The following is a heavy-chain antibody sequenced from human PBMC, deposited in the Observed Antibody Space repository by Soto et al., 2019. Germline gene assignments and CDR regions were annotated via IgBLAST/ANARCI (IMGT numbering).Heavy chain of an antibody. CDR2: IYYSGST. J-gene: IGHJ3*01. V-gene: IGHV4-39*02. CDR3: AREANIRGAFDV. CDR1: GGSISSGDYY. Sequence: SETLSLTCTVSGGSISSGDYYWSWIRQPPGKGLEWIGSIYYSGSTYYNPSLKSRVTISVDTSKNQFSLKLSSVTAADTAVYYCAREANIRGAFDVWGQGTMVTVSS. D-gene: IGHD1-26*01.